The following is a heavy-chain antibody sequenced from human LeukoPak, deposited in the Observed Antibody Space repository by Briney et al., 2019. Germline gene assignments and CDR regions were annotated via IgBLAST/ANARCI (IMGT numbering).Heavy chain of an antibody. D-gene: IGHD3-9*01. CDR2: IRYDGSNK. CDR1: GFTFSTFG. J-gene: IGHJ4*02. Sequence: PGGSLRLSCAASGFTFSTFGVHWVRQAPGKGLEWVAFIRYDGSNKYYADSVKGRFTISRDDSKNTLYLQMNSLRAEDTAAYYCAKGYYFDILSGYSSLDSWGQGTLVTVSS. CDR3: AKGYYFDILSGYSSLDS. V-gene: IGHV3-30*02.